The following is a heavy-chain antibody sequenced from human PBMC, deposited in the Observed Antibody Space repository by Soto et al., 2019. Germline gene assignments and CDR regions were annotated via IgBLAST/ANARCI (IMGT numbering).Heavy chain of an antibody. D-gene: IGHD3-10*01. V-gene: IGHV3-74*01. CDR1: GFTFSSYW. Sequence: GGSLRLSCAASGFTFSSYWMHWVRQAPGKGLVWVSRINSDGSSTSYADSVKGRFTISRDNAKSTLYLQMNSLRAEDTAVYYCARAPTYYYGSGGIDYWGQGTLVTVSS. CDR3: ARAPTYYYGSGGIDY. J-gene: IGHJ4*02. CDR2: INSDGSST.